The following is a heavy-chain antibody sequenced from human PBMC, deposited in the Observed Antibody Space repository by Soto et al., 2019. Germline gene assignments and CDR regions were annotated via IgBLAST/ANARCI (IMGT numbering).Heavy chain of an antibody. V-gene: IGHV3-64*01. CDR2: ISSNGGTT. J-gene: IGHJ4*02. CDR1: GYTFTSYA. CDR3: VRRVSGNYDY. D-gene: IGHD1-7*01. Sequence: GASVKVSCKASGYTFTSYAMHCVRQAPGKGLEYVSSISSNGGTTYYGNSVKGRFTISRDNSKNTLYLQMGSLRAEDMAVYYCVRRVSGNYDYWGQGTLVTVSS.